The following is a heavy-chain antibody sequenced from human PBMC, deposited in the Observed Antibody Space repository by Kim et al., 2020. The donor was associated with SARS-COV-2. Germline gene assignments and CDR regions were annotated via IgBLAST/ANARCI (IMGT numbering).Heavy chain of an antibody. V-gene: IGHV4-34*01. D-gene: IGHD2-2*01. CDR2: INHSGST. J-gene: IGHJ6*02. CDR1: GGSFSGYY. Sequence: SETLSLTCAVYGGSFSGYYWSWIRQPPGKGLEWIGEINHSGSTNYNPSLKSRVTISVDTSKNQFSLKLSSVTAADTAVYYCARGFVWRPAATTDYYYYYGMGVWGQGTTVTVSS. CDR3: ARGFVWRPAATTDYYYYYGMGV.